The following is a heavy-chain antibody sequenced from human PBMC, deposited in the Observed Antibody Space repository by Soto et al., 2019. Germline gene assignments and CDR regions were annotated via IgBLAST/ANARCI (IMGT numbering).Heavy chain of an antibody. CDR2: INAGNGNT. Sequence: QVQLVQSGAEVKKPGAPVKVSCKASGFTFTDHAMNWVRQAPGQRPEWVGWINAGNGNTNYAQKLQGRVTMTTDTSTSTAYMELRSLRSDDTAVYYCARDTAMVRSGITPSYYYYGMDVWGQGTTVTVSS. D-gene: IGHD5-18*01. CDR3: ARDTAMVRSGITPSYYYYGMDV. V-gene: IGHV1-3*01. CDR1: GFTFTDHA. J-gene: IGHJ6*02.